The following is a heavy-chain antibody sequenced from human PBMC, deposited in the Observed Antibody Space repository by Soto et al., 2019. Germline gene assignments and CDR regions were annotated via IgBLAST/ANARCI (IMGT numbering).Heavy chain of an antibody. CDR1: GFSLSTSGVG. CDR2: IYWDDDK. CDR3: AHSERKYFDWLPGILFDY. J-gene: IGHJ4*02. V-gene: IGHV2-5*02. D-gene: IGHD3-9*01. Sequence: QITLKESGPTLVKPTQTLTLTCTFSGFSLSTSGVGVGWIRQPPGKALEWLALIYWDDDKRYSPSLKSRLTTTKDTSKNQVVLTMTNMDPVDTATYYCAHSERKYFDWLPGILFDYWGQGTLVTVSS.